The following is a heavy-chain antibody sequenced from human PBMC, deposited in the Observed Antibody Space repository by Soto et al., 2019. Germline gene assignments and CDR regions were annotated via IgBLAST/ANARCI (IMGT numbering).Heavy chain of an antibody. CDR1: GFTVSSNH. D-gene: IGHD4-17*01. CDR3: AREIFWNYGDYVFNY. V-gene: IGHV3-66*01. J-gene: IGHJ4*02. CDR2: IYSGGST. Sequence: GGSLRLPCAASGFTVSSNHMRWVRQAPGKGLEWVSLIYSGGSTYYADSVKGRFTISRDNSKNTLYLQMNSLRAEDTAVYYCAREIFWNYGDYVFNYWGQGTLVTVSS.